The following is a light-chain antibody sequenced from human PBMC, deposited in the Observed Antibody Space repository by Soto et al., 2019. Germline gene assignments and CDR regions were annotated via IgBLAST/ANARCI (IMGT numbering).Light chain of an antibody. Sequence: EIVLTQSPGTLSLSPGERASLSCRASQSVSSSYLAWYQQKPGQAPRLLIYGASSRATGIPDRFSGSGSGTDFTLTIRRLEPEDFAVYYCQHPGSSSKTFGQGTKVEI. CDR3: QHPGSSSKT. CDR1: QSVSSSY. J-gene: IGKJ1*01. V-gene: IGKV3-20*01. CDR2: GAS.